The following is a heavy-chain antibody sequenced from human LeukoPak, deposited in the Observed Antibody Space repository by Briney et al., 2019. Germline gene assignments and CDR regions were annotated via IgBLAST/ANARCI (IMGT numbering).Heavy chain of an antibody. CDR3: AKIMWLAGSFDY. Sequence: GGSLRLPCAASGFTFSSYGMHWVRQAPGKGLEWVAFIRYDGSNKYYADSVKGRFTISRDNSKNTLYLQMNSLRAEDTAVYYCAKIMWLAGSFDYWGQGTLVTVSS. CDR1: GFTFSSYG. V-gene: IGHV3-30*02. D-gene: IGHD6-19*01. J-gene: IGHJ4*02. CDR2: IRYDGSNK.